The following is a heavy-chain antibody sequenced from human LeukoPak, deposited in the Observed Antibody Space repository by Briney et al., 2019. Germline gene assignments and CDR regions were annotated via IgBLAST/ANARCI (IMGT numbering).Heavy chain of an antibody. J-gene: IGHJ4*02. CDR3: ARAGYSSSWYRGALGY. V-gene: IGHV1-46*01. D-gene: IGHD6-13*01. CDR1: GYTFTSYY. Sequence: ASVKVSCKASGYTFTSYYMHWVRQAPGQGLEWMGIINPSGGSTSYAQKFQGRVTMTRDMSTSTVYMELSSLRSEDTAVYYCARAGYSSSWYRGALGYWGQGTLVTVSS. CDR2: INPSGGST.